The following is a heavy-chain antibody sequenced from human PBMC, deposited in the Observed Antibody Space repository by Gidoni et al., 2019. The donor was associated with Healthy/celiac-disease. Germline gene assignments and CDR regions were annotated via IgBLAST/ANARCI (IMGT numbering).Heavy chain of an antibody. CDR3: ARDPGYYGSGSPFVYYYGMDV. CDR1: GYTFTSYA. Sequence: QVQLVQSGAEVKTPGASVKVSCKASGYTFTSYAMHWVRQAPGQRLEWMGWINAGNGNTKYSQKFQGRVTITRDTSASTAYMELSSLRSEDTAVYYCARDPGYYGSGSPFVYYYGMDVWGQGTTVTVSS. CDR2: INAGNGNT. V-gene: IGHV1-3*01. D-gene: IGHD3-10*01. J-gene: IGHJ6*02.